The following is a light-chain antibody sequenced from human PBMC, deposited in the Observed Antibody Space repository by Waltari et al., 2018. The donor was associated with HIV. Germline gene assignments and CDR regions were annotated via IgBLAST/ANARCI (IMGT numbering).Light chain of an antibody. Sequence: EIVMTQSPATLSVSPGERATLSCRASQSVSSNLAWYQQKPGQAPRLLIFGASTRATGIPARFSGGGSGTDCTLSISSLQSEDFALYYCQQYNDWPRTFGQGTKVEIK. CDR2: GAS. CDR3: QQYNDWPRT. J-gene: IGKJ1*01. CDR1: QSVSSN. V-gene: IGKV3-15*01.